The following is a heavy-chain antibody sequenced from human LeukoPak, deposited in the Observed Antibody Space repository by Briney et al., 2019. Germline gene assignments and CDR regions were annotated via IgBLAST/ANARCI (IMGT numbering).Heavy chain of an antibody. CDR3: ARVGAVAGTVY. J-gene: IGHJ4*02. Sequence: ETLSLTCTVSGGSISSYYWSWVRQAPGKGVEWVANIKKDGSEKYYVDSVKGRFTISRDNPKNSLYLQMNSLRADDTAVYYCARVGAVAGTVYWGQGTLVTVSS. CDR2: IKKDGSEK. CDR1: GGSISSYY. V-gene: IGHV3-7*03. D-gene: IGHD6-19*01.